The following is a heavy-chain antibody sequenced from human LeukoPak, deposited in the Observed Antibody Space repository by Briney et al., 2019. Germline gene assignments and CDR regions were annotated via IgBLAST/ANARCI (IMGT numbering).Heavy chain of an antibody. Sequence: GGSLRLSCAASGFTFSNYWMSWVRQAPGKGLEYVANIKQDGSETYYVDSVKGRFTISRDNAKSSLYLQMNSLRVEDTAVYYCARDQGIMFFDNWGQGTLVTVSS. J-gene: IGHJ4*02. CDR1: GFTFSNYW. CDR2: IKQDGSET. D-gene: IGHD2-21*01. CDR3: ARDQGIMFFDN. V-gene: IGHV3-7*01.